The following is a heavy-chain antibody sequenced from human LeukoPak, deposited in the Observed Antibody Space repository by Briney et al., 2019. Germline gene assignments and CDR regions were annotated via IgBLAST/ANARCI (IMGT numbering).Heavy chain of an antibody. Sequence: GGSLRLSCAASGFTFSNYWMSWVRQAPGKGLEYVANIKQDGSETYYVDSVKGRFTISRDNAKSSLYLQMNSLRVEDTAVYYCARDQGIMFFDNWGQGTLVTVSS. J-gene: IGHJ4*02. CDR1: GFTFSNYW. CDR2: IKQDGSET. D-gene: IGHD2-21*01. CDR3: ARDQGIMFFDN. V-gene: IGHV3-7*01.